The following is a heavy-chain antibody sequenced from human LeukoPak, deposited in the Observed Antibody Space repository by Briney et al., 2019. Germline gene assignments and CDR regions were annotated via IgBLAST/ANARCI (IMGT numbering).Heavy chain of an antibody. J-gene: IGHJ4*02. CDR1: GFTFSSYA. CDR2: ISVSGENT. V-gene: IGHV3-23*01. D-gene: IGHD3-10*01. CDR3: AKYGSGSYYNGLF. Sequence: GGSLRLSCAASGFTFSSYAMTWVRQAPGKGLQWVSTISVSGENTYYADSVKGRFTVSRDISKSTLYLQMNSLRDEDTAIYYCAKYGSGSYYNGLFWGQGTLVTVSS.